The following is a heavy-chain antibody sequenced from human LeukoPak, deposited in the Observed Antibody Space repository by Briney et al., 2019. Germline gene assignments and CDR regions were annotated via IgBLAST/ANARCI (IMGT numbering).Heavy chain of an antibody. CDR2: IYYSGST. J-gene: IGHJ4*02. V-gene: IGHV4-59*08. D-gene: IGHD5-12*01. Sequence: SETLSLTCTVSGGSISSYYWSWIRQPPGKGLEWIGYIYYSGSTNYNPSLKSRVTISVDTSKNQFSLKLSSVTAADTAVYYCARRDIAATISTWGQGTLVTVSS. CDR3: ARRDIAATIST. CDR1: GGSISSYY.